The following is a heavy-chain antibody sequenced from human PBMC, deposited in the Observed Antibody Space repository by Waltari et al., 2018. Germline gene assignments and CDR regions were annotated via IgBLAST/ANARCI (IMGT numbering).Heavy chain of an antibody. V-gene: IGHV4-59*01. D-gene: IGHD3-3*01. J-gene: IGHJ4*02. CDR3: ARSYDFWSGQPLDY. CDR1: GGPISSYY. CDR2: IYYSGST. Sequence: QVQLQESDPGLVKPSEPLALTCTGPGGPISSYYLGWLRQPPGKGLEWIGYIYYSGSTNYNPSLKSRVTISVDTSKNQFSLKLSSVTAADTAVYYCARSYDFWSGQPLDYWGQGTLVTVSS.